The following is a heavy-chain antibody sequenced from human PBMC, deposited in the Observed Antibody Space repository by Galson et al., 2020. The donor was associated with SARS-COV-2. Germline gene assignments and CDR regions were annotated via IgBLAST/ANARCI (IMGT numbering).Heavy chain of an antibody. Sequence: GESLKISCAASGFTFSDYYMTWIRQAPGKGLEWVSYISSTGSTIYYADSVKGRFTISRDNTKNSLYLQMNSLRAEDTAVYYCARGRYYNILTGDYYYYGMDVWGQGTTVTVSS. D-gene: IGHD3-9*01. CDR3: ARGRYYNILTGDYYYYGMDV. V-gene: IGHV3-11*01. J-gene: IGHJ6*02. CDR1: GFTFSDYY. CDR2: ISSTGSTI.